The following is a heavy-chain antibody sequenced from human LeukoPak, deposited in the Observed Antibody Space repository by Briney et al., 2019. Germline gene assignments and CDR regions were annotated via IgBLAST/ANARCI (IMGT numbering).Heavy chain of an antibody. V-gene: IGHV1-24*01. CDR2: SDPEDVKT. CDR3: ATFQAYANSGHLRPYFDY. D-gene: IGHD3-22*01. CDR1: GYSLTELA. J-gene: IGHJ4*02. Sequence: ASVKVSCKISGYSLTELAIHWGRQAPGKGLEWMGGSDPEDVKTSFAEKFQGRVTFTEDTSTDTAFMELSRLRSDDTAVYYCATFQAYANSGHLRPYFDYWGQGTLVTVSS.